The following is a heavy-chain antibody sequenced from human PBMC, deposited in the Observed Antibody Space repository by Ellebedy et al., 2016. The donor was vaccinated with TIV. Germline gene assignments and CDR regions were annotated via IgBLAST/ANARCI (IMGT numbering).Heavy chain of an antibody. CDR3: ARASVGWGSE. Sequence: SETLSLTXTVSNDSISRGAYYWTWIRQHPGKGLEWIGYIYYSGSTSYNPSLKSRVIMSMDTSKNQFFLKLSSVTATDTAIYYCARASVGWGSEWGHGTLVTVSS. J-gene: IGHJ4*01. CDR2: IYYSGST. V-gene: IGHV4-31*03. D-gene: IGHD6-19*01. CDR1: NDSISRGAYY.